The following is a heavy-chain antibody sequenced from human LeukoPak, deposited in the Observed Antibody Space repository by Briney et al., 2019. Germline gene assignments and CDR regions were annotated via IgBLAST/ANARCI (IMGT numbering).Heavy chain of an antibody. J-gene: IGHJ4*02. CDR3: AMASWVSTTDAVR. D-gene: IGHD1-14*01. V-gene: IGHV3-23*01. CDR2: IRGNGDT. CDR1: GLSFSSFA. Sequence: GGSLRLSCAASGLSFSSFAMSWVRQGPARGLEWVSSIRGNGDTFYADSVKGRFTLYSDSSRNTVYFQLNNLRVEDTAIYYCAMASWVSTTDAVRWGQGTLVTVSS.